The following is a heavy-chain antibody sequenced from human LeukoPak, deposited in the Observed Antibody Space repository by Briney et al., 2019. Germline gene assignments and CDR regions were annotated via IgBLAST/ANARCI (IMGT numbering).Heavy chain of an antibody. Sequence: TGGSLRLSRAVPGFTVSSNYMSWVRQAPGKGLEWVSIIYSGGSTYYADSVKGRFTISRDNSKNTLYLQMNSLRAEDTAVYYCARRGYGDYAPFDYWGQGTLVTVSS. CDR2: IYSGGST. CDR1: GFTVSSNY. CDR3: ARRGYGDYAPFDY. V-gene: IGHV3-66*04. D-gene: IGHD4-17*01. J-gene: IGHJ4*02.